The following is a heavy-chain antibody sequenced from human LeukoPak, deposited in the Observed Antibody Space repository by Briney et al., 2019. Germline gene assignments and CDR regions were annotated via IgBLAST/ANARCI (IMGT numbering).Heavy chain of an antibody. CDR2: IGGSGGST. D-gene: IGHD6-19*01. CDR1: GFTFSSYA. V-gene: IGHV3-23*01. J-gene: IGHJ4*02. Sequence: GGSLRLSCAASGFTFSSYAMSWVRQAPGKGLEWVSAIGGSGGSTYYADSVKGRFTISRDNSKNTLYLQMNSLRAEDTAVYCCAKDRGAVAGKGDYFDYWGQGTLVTVSS. CDR3: AKDRGAVAGKGDYFDY.